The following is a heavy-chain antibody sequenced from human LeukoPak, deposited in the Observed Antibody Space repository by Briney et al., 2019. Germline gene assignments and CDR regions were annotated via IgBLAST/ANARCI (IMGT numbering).Heavy chain of an antibody. J-gene: IGHJ4*02. CDR2: IYENGGTT. D-gene: IGHD2-21*01. V-gene: IGHV3-23*01. Sequence: GGSLRLSCTVSGFTFYNTWMNWVRQAPEKGLEFVSGIYENGGTTYYADSVKGRFSISRDNSKNTLYLQMDSLRGEDTAVYYCAKDFRIGYSAHFDYWGQGALVTVSS. CDR1: GFTFYNTW. CDR3: AKDFRIGYSAHFDY.